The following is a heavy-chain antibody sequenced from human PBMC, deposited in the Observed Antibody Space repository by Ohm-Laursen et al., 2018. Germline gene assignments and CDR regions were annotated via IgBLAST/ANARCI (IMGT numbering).Heavy chain of an antibody. CDR3: ARGAPPRVTSTPYYYSPRGMDV. CDR2: INRSGST. J-gene: IGHJ6*02. V-gene: IGHV4-34*01. D-gene: IGHD1-26*01. CDR1: GGSFSGYY. Sequence: SDTLSLTCAVYGGSFSGYYWSWIRQPPGKGLEWIGEINRSGSTNYNPSLKSRVTISVDTSKNHFSLKLSSVTAADTAVYYCARGAPPRVTSTPYYYSPRGMDVWGQGTTVTVSS.